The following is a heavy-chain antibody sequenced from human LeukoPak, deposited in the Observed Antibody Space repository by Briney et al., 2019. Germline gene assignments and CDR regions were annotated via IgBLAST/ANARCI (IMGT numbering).Heavy chain of an antibody. CDR1: GLSLTTHG. J-gene: IGHJ1*01. CDR2: IWYDGSNK. D-gene: IGHD6-13*01. V-gene: IGHV3-33*06. CDR3: AKDLAAAEWEYFQH. Sequence: PGKSLRLSCAASGLSLTTHGMHWVRQAPGKGLEWVAVIWYDGSNKYYADSVKGRFTISRDNSKNTLYLQMNSLRAEDTAVYYCAKDLAAAEWEYFQHWGQGTLVTVSS.